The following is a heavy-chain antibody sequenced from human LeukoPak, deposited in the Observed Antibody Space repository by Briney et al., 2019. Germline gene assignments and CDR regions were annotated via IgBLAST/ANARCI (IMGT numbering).Heavy chain of an antibody. CDR1: GFTFSRDA. CDR2: ISGSGDST. CDR3: ARGYCSSTSCTPYYYFYYMDV. Sequence: PGGSLRLSCAASGFTFSRDAMSWVRQAPGKGLEWVSGISGSGDSTNYADSVKGRFTISRDNSKNTLYLQMNSLRAEDTAIYYCARGYCSSTSCTPYYYFYYMDVWGKGTTVTVSS. J-gene: IGHJ6*03. D-gene: IGHD2-2*01. V-gene: IGHV3-23*01.